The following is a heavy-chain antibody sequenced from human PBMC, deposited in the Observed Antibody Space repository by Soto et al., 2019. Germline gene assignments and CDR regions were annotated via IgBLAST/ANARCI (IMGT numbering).Heavy chain of an antibody. J-gene: IGHJ6*03. CDR3: AKEHPHYDILTGYFRDYYYMDV. Sequence: PGGSLRLSCAASGFTFSSYAMSWVRQAPGKGLEWVSAISGSGGSTYYADSVKGRFTISRDNSKNTLYLQMNSLRAEDTAVYYCAKEHPHYDILTGYFRDYYYMDVWGKGTTVTVSS. CDR1: GFTFSSYA. V-gene: IGHV3-23*01. CDR2: ISGSGGST. D-gene: IGHD3-9*01.